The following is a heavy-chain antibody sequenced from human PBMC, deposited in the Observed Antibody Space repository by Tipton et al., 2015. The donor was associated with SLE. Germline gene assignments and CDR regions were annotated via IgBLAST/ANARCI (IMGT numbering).Heavy chain of an antibody. J-gene: IGHJ4*02. Sequence: TLSLTCTVSGGSISSHYWSWIRQPPGKGLEWIGRVYSSGSANYNPALISRVSMSVDISKNQFFLTLRSVTAADTAVYFCARGDVDWGQGTLVTVSS. CDR2: VYSSGSA. D-gene: IGHD5-24*01. CDR1: GGSISSHY. CDR3: ARGDVD. V-gene: IGHV4-4*07.